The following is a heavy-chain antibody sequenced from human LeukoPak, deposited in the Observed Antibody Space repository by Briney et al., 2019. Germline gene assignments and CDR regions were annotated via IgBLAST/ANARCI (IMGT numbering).Heavy chain of an antibody. Sequence: GGSLRLSCAASGFTFSSYAMNWVRQAPGKGLEWVSSISGGSNNINYAGSVRGRFTTSRDNSQNTLYLQMNSLRADDTAVYYCAKDQGTAIFGMIIPDWYFDLWGRGTLVTVSS. CDR2: ISGGSNNI. J-gene: IGHJ2*01. D-gene: IGHD3-3*01. V-gene: IGHV3-23*01. CDR3: AKDQGTAIFGMIIPDWYFDL. CDR1: GFTFSSYA.